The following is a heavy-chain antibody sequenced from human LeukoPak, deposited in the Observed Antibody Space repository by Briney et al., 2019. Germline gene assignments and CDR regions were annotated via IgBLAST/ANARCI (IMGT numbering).Heavy chain of an antibody. CDR2: ISGAGGAT. Sequence: PGGSLRLSCAASGFTFSTYAMSWVRQAPGKGLEWVSGISGAGGATYSADSVKGRFTISRDNPKNTLYLQLNSLRAEDTAVYYCATISGNFDFLDYWGQGTLVTVSS. CDR3: ATISGNFDFLDY. V-gene: IGHV3-23*01. D-gene: IGHD3-9*01. CDR1: GFTFSTYA. J-gene: IGHJ4*02.